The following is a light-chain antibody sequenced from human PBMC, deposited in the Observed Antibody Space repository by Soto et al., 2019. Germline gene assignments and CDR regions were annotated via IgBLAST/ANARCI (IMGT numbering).Light chain of an antibody. CDR3: QQYDYSRT. V-gene: IGKV1-5*01. Sequence: DIQMTQSPSALSASVGETVTITCRASQSIAASLAWYQHKPGEAPKLLIYDVSSLETGVPSRFSGSGSGTEFSLTIRGLQPDDFATYYCQQYDYSRTFGQGTKVDNK. CDR1: QSIAAS. J-gene: IGKJ1*01. CDR2: DVS.